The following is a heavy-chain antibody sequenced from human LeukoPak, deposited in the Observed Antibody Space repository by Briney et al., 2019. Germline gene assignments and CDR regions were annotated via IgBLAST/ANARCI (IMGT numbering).Heavy chain of an antibody. Sequence: SETLSLTCTGSGVSISGYYWTWIRQPPGKGLEWVGQIHYSGKADYNPSLRSRITISVDTSKNQMSLKLSSVTAADTAVYYCARFGVYYDMGVWGQGTTVTVS. D-gene: IGHD3-16*01. CDR2: IHYSGKA. CDR1: GVSISGYY. V-gene: IGHV4-59*01. J-gene: IGHJ6*02. CDR3: ARFGVYYDMGV.